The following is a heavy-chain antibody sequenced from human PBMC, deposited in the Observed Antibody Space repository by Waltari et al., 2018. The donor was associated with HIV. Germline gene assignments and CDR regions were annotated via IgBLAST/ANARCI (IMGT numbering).Heavy chain of an antibody. J-gene: IGHJ6*02. CDR1: GFTFSSYS. CDR2: ISSTSNTI. Sequence: EVQLVESGGGWVQPGGSLRLSCAASGFTFSSYSMNWVHQAPGKGLEWVSYISSTSNTIYYADSVKCRFTVSRDNAKNSLSLQMNSLRAEDTAVYFCAKEVVALPHYYYYGLDVWGQGTTVTVSS. CDR3: AKEVVALPHYYYYGLDV. V-gene: IGHV3-48*04. D-gene: IGHD2-15*01.